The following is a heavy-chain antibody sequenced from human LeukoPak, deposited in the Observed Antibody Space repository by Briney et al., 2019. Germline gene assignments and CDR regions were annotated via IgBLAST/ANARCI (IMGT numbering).Heavy chain of an antibody. CDR3: ARDNYGDYYY. Sequence: PSETLSLTCAVYGGSFSGYYWSWVRQAPGKGLEWVATIKEDGSEKFYVDSVKGRFTISRDNTKNSVYLQMNSLRAEDTAMYFCARDNYGDYYYWGQGVLVTVSS. D-gene: IGHD4-17*01. J-gene: IGHJ4*02. V-gene: IGHV3-7*01. CDR1: GGSFSGYY. CDR2: IKEDGSEK.